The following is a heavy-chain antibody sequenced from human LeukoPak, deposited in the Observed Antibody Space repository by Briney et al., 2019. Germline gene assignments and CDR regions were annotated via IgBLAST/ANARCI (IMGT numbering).Heavy chain of an antibody. CDR3: ARHISAAYRPPGPPDY. J-gene: IGHJ4*02. Sequence: KPSETLSHTCAVSGYSISSGYYWGWIRQPPGKGLGWIGSIYHSGSTYYNPSLKSRVTISVDTSKNQFSLKLSSVTAADTAVYYCARHISAAYRPPGPPDYWGQGTLVTVSS. V-gene: IGHV4-38-2*01. D-gene: IGHD2-21*01. CDR1: GYSISSGYY. CDR2: IYHSGST.